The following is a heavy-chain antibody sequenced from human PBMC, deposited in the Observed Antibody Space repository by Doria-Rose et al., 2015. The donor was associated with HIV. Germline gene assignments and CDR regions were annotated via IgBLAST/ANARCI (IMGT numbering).Heavy chain of an antibody. CDR3: ARERPRLDY. D-gene: IGHD6-6*01. V-gene: IGHV4-34*01. CDR2: INDGGST. Sequence: PPGKGLEWIGEINDGGSTNYSPSLKSRVTISVDTSKSQFSLKLSSVTAADTAVYYCARERPRLDYWGQGTLVTVSP. J-gene: IGHJ4*02.